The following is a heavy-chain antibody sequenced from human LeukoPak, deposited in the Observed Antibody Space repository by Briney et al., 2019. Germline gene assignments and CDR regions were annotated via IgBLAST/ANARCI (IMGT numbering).Heavy chain of an antibody. CDR1: GGTFNSYA. J-gene: IGHJ1*01. CDR3: ARALYYYDSSGYYFEYFQH. CDR2: IIPMSDTA. V-gene: IGHV1-69*06. D-gene: IGHD3-22*01. Sequence: GASVKVSCKASGGTFNSYAISWVRQAPGQGLEWMGGIIPMSDTANYPQKFRGRLTITADIPTSTVYMELSSLRSEDTAVYYCARALYYYDSSGYYFEYFQHWGQGTLVTVSS.